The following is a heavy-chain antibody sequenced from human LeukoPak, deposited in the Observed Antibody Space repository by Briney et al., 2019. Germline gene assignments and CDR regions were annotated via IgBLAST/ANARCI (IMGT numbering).Heavy chain of an antibody. CDR1: GFIFSNFW. CDR2: IKTDGSES. J-gene: IGHJ4*02. Sequence: GGSLRLSCEASGFIFSNFWMHWVRQAPGKGLVWVSRIKTDGSESSYADSVKGRFTTSRDNAKNSLYLQMNSLRAEDTAVYYCVRDNSRGQSLGVIYWGQGSLVTVSS. D-gene: IGHD3-22*01. CDR3: VRDNSRGQSLGVIY. V-gene: IGHV3-74*01.